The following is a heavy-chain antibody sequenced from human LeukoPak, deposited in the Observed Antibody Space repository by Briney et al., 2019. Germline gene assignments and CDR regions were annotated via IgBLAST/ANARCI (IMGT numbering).Heavy chain of an antibody. CDR3: AGGGGSGWYGEDHYFDY. V-gene: IGHV4-59*01. Sequence: SETLSLTCTVSGGSISSYYWSWIRQPPGKGLEWFGYIYYSGSTNYNPSLKSRVTISVDTSKNQFSLKLSSVTAADTAVYYCAGGGGSGWYGEDHYFDYWGQGTLVTVSS. CDR2: IYYSGST. J-gene: IGHJ4*02. D-gene: IGHD6-19*01. CDR1: GGSISSYY.